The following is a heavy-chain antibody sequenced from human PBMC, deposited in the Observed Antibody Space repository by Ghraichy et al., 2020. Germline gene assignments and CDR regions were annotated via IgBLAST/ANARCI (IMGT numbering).Heavy chain of an antibody. CDR1: GFTFSSYW. V-gene: IGHV3-7*03. D-gene: IGHD2-2*01. CDR2: IKQDGSEK. CDR3: ARDTPRIYCSSTSCYADNTDYYYYYGMDV. J-gene: IGHJ6*02. Sequence: GGSLRLSCAASGFTFSSYWMSWVRQAPGKGLEWVANIKQDGSEKYYVDSVKGRFTISRDNAKNSLYLQMNSLRAEDTAVYYCARDTPRIYCSSTSCYADNTDYYYYYGMDVWGQGTTVTVSS.